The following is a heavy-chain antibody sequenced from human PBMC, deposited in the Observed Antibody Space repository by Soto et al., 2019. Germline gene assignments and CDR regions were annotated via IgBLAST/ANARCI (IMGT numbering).Heavy chain of an antibody. D-gene: IGHD3-22*01. CDR1: GFTFSSYG. Sequence: QVQLVESGGGVVQPGRSLRLSCAASGFTFSSYGMHWVRQAPGKGLEWVAVISYDGSNKYYADSVKGRFTISRDNSKNTLYLQMNSLRAEDTAMYYCAKVYYDSSGYHLSPDYWGQGTLVTVSS. CDR3: AKVYYDSSGYHLSPDY. J-gene: IGHJ4*02. CDR2: ISYDGSNK. V-gene: IGHV3-30*18.